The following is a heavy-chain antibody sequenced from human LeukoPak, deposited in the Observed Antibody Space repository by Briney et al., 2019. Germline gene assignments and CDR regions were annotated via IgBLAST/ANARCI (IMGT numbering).Heavy chain of an antibody. CDR3: AKDMRYYYGSGSFDY. D-gene: IGHD3-10*01. CDR2: ISRASESV. V-gene: IGHV3-21*04. J-gene: IGHJ4*02. Sequence: GGSLRLSCEASGFNFNTYSMAWVRQAPGKGLEWVSIISRASESVFYADSVKGRFTISRDNAKNSLYLQMNSLRAEDTALYYCAKDMRYYYGSGSFDYWGQGTLVTVSS. CDR1: GFNFNTYS.